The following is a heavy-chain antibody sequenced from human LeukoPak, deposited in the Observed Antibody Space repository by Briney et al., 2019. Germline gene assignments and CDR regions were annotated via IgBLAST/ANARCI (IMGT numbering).Heavy chain of an antibody. CDR3: ARLEVSGLNDY. J-gene: IGHJ4*02. Sequence: PSETLSLTCTVSGDSISSSSYYWGWIRQPPGKGLEWIGSIFYSGRTYYNPSLKSRVTISVDTSKNQFSLKLSSVAAADTAVYFCARLEVSGLNDYWGQGTLVTVS. CDR1: GDSISSSSYY. CDR2: IFYSGRT. V-gene: IGHV4-39*01.